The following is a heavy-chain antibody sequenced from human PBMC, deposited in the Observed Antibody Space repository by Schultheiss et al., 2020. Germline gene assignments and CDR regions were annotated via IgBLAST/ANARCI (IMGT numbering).Heavy chain of an antibody. CDR2: IYYSGST. CDR1: GGSISSSSYY. CDR3: ATFSKRWNGGCDP. Sequence: LSLTCTVSGGSISSSSYYWGWIRQPPGKGLEWIGSIYYSGSTYYNPSLKSRVTISVDTSKNQFSLKLSSVTAADTAVYYCATFSKRWNGGCDPWGQGTLVTVSS. V-gene: IGHV4-39*07. D-gene: IGHD3-3*02. J-gene: IGHJ5*02.